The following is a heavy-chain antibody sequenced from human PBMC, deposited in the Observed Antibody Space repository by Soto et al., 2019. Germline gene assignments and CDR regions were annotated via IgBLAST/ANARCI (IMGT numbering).Heavy chain of an antibody. D-gene: IGHD3-10*01. CDR2: ISYDGSNK. CDR3: AKDGHYGSGSPEVYFDY. V-gene: IGHV3-30*18. J-gene: IGHJ4*02. CDR1: GFTFSSYG. Sequence: GGSLRLSCAASGFTFSSYGMHWVRQAPGKGLEWVAVISYDGSNKYYADSVKGRFTISRDNSKNTLYLQMNSLRAEDTAVYYCAKDGHYGSGSPEVYFDYWGQGTLVSSP.